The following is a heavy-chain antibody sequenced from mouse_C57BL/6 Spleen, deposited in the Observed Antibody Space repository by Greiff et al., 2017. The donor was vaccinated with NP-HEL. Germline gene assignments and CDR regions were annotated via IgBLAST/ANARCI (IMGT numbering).Heavy chain of an antibody. J-gene: IGHJ4*01. Sequence: VQLQQSGPELVKPGASVKISCKASGYSFTSYYIHWVKQRPGQGLEWIGWIYPGSGNTKYNEKFKGKATLTADTSSSTAYMQLSSLTSEDSAVYYCAREGLPGAMDYWGQGTSVTVSS. CDR1: GYSFTSYY. CDR2: IYPGSGNT. V-gene: IGHV1-66*01. CDR3: AREGLPGAMDY.